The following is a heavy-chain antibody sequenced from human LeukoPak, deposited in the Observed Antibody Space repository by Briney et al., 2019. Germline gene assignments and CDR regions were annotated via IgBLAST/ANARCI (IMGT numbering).Heavy chain of an antibody. CDR3: ARGHCSGGSCPNWFDP. J-gene: IGHJ5*02. D-gene: IGHD2-15*01. CDR1: GGSISSGGYY. Sequence: SETLSLTCTVSGGSISSGGYYWSWIRQHPGKGLEWIGYIYYSGSTYYNPSLKSRVTISVDTSKSQFSLKLSSVTAADTAVYYCARGHCSGGSCPNWFDPWGQGTLVTVSS. CDR2: IYYSGST. V-gene: IGHV4-31*03.